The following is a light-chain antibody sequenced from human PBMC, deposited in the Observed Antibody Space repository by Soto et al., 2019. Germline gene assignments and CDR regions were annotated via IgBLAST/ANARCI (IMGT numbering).Light chain of an antibody. CDR1: QSLLHSSGNNY. Sequence: DIVMTQSPLSLPVTPGQSASISCRSSQSLLHSSGNNYLDWYVQKPGQSPQLLIYWGSNRASGVPDRFSGSGSGTDFTLNINRVEAGDVGVYYCMQGQQTPLTFGQGTRLEIK. CDR3: MQGQQTPLT. J-gene: IGKJ5*01. CDR2: WGS. V-gene: IGKV2-28*01.